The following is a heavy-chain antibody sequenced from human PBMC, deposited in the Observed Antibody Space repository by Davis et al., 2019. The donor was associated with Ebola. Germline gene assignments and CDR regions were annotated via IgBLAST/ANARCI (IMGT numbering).Heavy chain of an antibody. J-gene: IGHJ4*02. D-gene: IGHD2-15*01. CDR1: GFTFSNYD. Sequence: GESLKISCAASGFTFSNYDMSWVRHVPGKGLEWVSTISASEGHTHYSDSVRGRFTISRDNSKNTLYLQMNSLRAEDTATYYCARYCHYTDCSYFDFWGQGTVVAVSS. CDR3: ARYCHYTDCSYFDF. CDR2: ISASEGHT. V-gene: IGHV3-23*01.